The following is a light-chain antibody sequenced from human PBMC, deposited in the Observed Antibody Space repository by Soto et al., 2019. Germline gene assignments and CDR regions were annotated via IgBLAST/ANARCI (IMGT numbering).Light chain of an antibody. CDR1: QSLLFSNGRTY. Sequence: VMTQTPVSLSVTPGQPASMSCKSSQSLLFSNGRTYLYWYLQRPGQPPRLLMNEVSIRSSGVPDRIIGSGSGTDFTLKISRVEAEDIGVYYCMQAAQLPLTFGGGTKVEI. CDR3: MQAAQLPLT. CDR2: EVS. V-gene: IGKV2D-29*01. J-gene: IGKJ4*01.